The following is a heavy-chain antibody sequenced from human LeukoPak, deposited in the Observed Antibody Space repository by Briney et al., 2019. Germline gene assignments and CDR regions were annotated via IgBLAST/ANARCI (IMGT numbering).Heavy chain of an antibody. CDR2: ISSSSSYI. Sequence: GGSLRLSCAASGFTFSSYSMNWVRQAPGKGLEWVSSISSSSSYIYYADSVKGRFTISRDNAKNSLYLQMNSLRAEDTAVYYCARDLREKGWFDPWGQGTLVTVSS. CDR3: ARDLREKGWFDP. J-gene: IGHJ5*02. D-gene: IGHD1-26*01. V-gene: IGHV3-21*01. CDR1: GFTFSSYS.